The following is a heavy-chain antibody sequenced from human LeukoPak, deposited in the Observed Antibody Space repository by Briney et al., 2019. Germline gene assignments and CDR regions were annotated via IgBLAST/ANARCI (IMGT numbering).Heavy chain of an antibody. CDR1: GGSINSYY. CDR3: ARDRGYSGSYHFDY. J-gene: IGHJ4*02. V-gene: IGHV4-59*01. D-gene: IGHD1-26*01. Sequence: PSETLSLTCTVSGGSINSYYWSWIRQPPGKGLEWIGYIYYSGSTNYNPSLKSRVTISVDTSKNQFSLKLSSVTAADTAVYYCARDRGYSGSYHFDYWGQGTLVTVSS. CDR2: IYYSGST.